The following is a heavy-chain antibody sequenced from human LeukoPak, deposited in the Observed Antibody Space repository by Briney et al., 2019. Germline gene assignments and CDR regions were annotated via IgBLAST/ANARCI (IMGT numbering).Heavy chain of an antibody. CDR1: GGTFSSYA. J-gene: IGHJ6*02. Sequence: SVKVSCKASGGTFSSYAISWVRQAPGQGLAWMGRIIPILGIANYAQKFQGRVTITADKSTSTAYMELSSLRSEDTAVYYCASSPAPNRPGSAEPYYYYGMDVWGQGTTVTVSS. CDR2: IIPILGIA. CDR3: ASSPAPNRPGSAEPYYYYGMDV. V-gene: IGHV1-69*04. D-gene: IGHD1-14*01.